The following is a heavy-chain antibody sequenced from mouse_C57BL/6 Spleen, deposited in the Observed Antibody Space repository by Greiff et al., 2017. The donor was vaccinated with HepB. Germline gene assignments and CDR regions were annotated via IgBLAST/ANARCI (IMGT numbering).Heavy chain of an antibody. CDR1: GYSITSGYY. J-gene: IGHJ1*03. Sequence: EVQLQQSGPGLVKPSQSLSLTCSVTGYSITSGYYWNWIRQFPGNKLEWMGYISYDGSNNYNPSLKNRISITRDTSKNQFFLKLNSVTTEDTATYYCARVYYYGSSYVDWYFDVWGTGTTVTVSS. D-gene: IGHD1-1*01. CDR3: ARVYYYGSSYVDWYFDV. CDR2: ISYDGSN. V-gene: IGHV3-6*01.